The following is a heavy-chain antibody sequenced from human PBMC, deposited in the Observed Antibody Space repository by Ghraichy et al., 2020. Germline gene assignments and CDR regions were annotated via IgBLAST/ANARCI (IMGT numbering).Heavy chain of an antibody. J-gene: IGHJ4*02. V-gene: IGHV4-34*01. Sequence: SETLSLTCAVYGGSFSGYYWSWIRQPPGKGLEWIGEINHSGSTNYNPSLKSRVTISVDTSKNQFSLKLSSVTAADTAVYYCVRGDYLGYSYGNSYYFDYWGQGTLVTVSS. D-gene: IGHD5-18*01. CDR2: INHSGST. CDR1: GGSFSGYY. CDR3: VRGDYLGYSYGNSYYFDY.